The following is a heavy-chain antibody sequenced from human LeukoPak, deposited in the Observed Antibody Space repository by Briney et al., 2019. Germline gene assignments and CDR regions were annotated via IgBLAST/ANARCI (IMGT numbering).Heavy chain of an antibody. J-gene: IGHJ4*02. V-gene: IGHV1-18*04. CDR2: ISAYNGNT. CDR3: ARWHGRAYYYGSGPFDY. Sequence: ASVKVSCKASGYSFTDFYMHWVRQAPGQGLEWMGWISAYNGNTNYAQKLQGRVTMTTDTSTSTAYMELRSLRSDDTAVYHCARWHGRAYYYGSGPFDYWGQGTLVTVSS. D-gene: IGHD3-10*01. CDR1: GYSFTDFY.